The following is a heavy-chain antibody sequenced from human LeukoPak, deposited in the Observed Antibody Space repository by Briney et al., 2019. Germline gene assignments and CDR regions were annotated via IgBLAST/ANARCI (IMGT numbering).Heavy chain of an antibody. CDR3: ARLVTAGHLYYGMDV. V-gene: IGHV5-51*01. J-gene: IGHJ6*02. D-gene: IGHD6-13*01. Sequence: GESLKISCKGSGYSFTSYWIGWVRQMPGKGLEWMGIIYPGDSDTRYSPSFQGQVTISADKSISTAYLQWSSLKASDTATYYCARLVTAGHLYYGMDVWGQGTTVTVSS. CDR1: GYSFTSYW. CDR2: IYPGDSDT.